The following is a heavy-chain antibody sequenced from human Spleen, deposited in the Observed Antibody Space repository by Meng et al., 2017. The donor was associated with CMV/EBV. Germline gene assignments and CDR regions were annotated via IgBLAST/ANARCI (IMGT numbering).Heavy chain of an antibody. J-gene: IGHJ3*02. V-gene: IGHV3-30*02. CDR1: GFTVSNNY. D-gene: IGHD3-22*01. Sequence: GESLKISCAASGFTVSNNYMNWVRQAPGKGLEWVAFIRYDGSNKYYGDSVKGRFTISRDNSKNTLYLQMNSLRAEDTAVYYCANTGYYYDSSGYFSDIWGQGTMVTVSS. CDR3: ANTGYYYDSSGYFSDI. CDR2: IRYDGSNK.